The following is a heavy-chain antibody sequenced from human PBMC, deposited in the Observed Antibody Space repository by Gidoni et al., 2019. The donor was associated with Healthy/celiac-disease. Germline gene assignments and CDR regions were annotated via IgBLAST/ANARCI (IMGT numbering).Heavy chain of an antibody. CDR1: GGPFSSYA. D-gene: IGHD3-10*01. CDR3: ARDRITMVRGPFYYYGMDV. Sequence: QVQLVQSGAEVKKPGSSVKVSCKASGGPFSSYAISWVRQAPGQGLEWMGGIIPIFGTANYAQKFQGRVTITADESTSTAYMELSSLRSEDTAVYYCARDRITMVRGPFYYYGMDVWGQGTTVTVSS. J-gene: IGHJ6*02. CDR2: IIPIFGTA. V-gene: IGHV1-69*01.